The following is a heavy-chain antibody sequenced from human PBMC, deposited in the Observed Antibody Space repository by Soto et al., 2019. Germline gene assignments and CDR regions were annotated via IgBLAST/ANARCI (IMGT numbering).Heavy chain of an antibody. CDR1: GYTFTSYG. Sequence: ASVKVSCKASGYTFTSYGISWVRQAPGQGLEWMGWISAYNGNTNYAQKLQGRVTMTTDTSTSTAYMELRSLRSDDTAVYYCARDPYYDILTGYYMAPFEYWGQGPLVTVSS. J-gene: IGHJ4*02. V-gene: IGHV1-18*04. CDR2: ISAYNGNT. CDR3: ARDPYYDILTGYYMAPFEY. D-gene: IGHD3-9*01.